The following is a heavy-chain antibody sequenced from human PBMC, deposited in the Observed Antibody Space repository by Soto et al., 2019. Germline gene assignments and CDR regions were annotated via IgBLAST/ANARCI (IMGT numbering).Heavy chain of an antibody. CDR3: ARGSSHVDLDY. Sequence: QVQLVQSGAEVKKPGASVQVSCKASGYTFTNYGINWVRQAPGQGLEWTGWINTYNGNTNFAQRLQGRVTMTTEASTSTAYMELRSLRSDDTAVYYCARGSSHVDLDYWGQGTLVTVSS. CDR1: GYTFTNYG. CDR2: INTYNGNT. V-gene: IGHV1-18*01. J-gene: IGHJ4*02. D-gene: IGHD6-13*01.